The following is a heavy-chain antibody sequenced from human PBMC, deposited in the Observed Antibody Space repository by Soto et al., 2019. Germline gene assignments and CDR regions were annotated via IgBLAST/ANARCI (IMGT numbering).Heavy chain of an antibody. J-gene: IGHJ6*02. V-gene: IGHV4-61*01. CDR3: ARAPNYTFWSGYPPNGMDV. CDR1: GDSVTSGNYY. CDR2: IYYSGNT. D-gene: IGHD3-3*01. Sequence: SETLSLTCTVSGDSVTSGNYYWSWIRQPPGKGLEWIGYIYYSGNTNYSPSLKSRVTISLDTSKSQFSLKLRSVTAADTAVYYCARAPNYTFWSGYPPNGMDVWGQGTTVTVSS.